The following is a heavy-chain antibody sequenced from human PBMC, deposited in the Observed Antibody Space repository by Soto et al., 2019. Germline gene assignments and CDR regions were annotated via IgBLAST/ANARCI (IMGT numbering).Heavy chain of an antibody. CDR3: ARRYDYVWGSYRPSYYYYGMDV. CDR1: GGSFSGYY. D-gene: IGHD3-16*02. J-gene: IGHJ6*02. CDR2: INHSGST. Sequence: SETLSLTCAVYGGSFSGYYWSWIRQPPGKGLEWIGEINHSGSTNYNPSLKGRVTISVDTSKNQFSLKLSSVTAADTAVYYCARRYDYVWGSYRPSYYYYGMDVWGQGTTVTVS. V-gene: IGHV4-34*01.